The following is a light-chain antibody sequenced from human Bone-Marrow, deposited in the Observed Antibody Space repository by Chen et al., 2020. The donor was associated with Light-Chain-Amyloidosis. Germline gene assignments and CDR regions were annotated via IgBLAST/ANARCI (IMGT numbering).Light chain of an antibody. J-gene: IGLJ2*01. V-gene: IGLV3-25*03. CDR2: RDT. CDR1: DFPTKY. Sequence: SYELTQPPSVSVSPGQTARIPCSGDDFPTKYAYWYQQKPGQAPVLVIHRDTERPSGISERFPGSSSGTTATLTISGVQAEDEADYHCQSADSSGTYEVIFGGGTKLTVL. CDR3: QSADSSGTYEVI.